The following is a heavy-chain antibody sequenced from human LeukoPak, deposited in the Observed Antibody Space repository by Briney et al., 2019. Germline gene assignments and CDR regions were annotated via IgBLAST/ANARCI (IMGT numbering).Heavy chain of an antibody. CDR1: GGSISNTNW. V-gene: IGHV4-4*02. CDR3: SRENGAFSPFGY. D-gene: IGHD2-8*01. CDR2: ISLTGLT. J-gene: IGHJ4*02. Sequence: SGTLVLTCGVSGGSISNTNWWSWVRQPPGQGLEWIGEISLTGLTHYNPSLESRVTVSLDKSKNHLSLNLTSVTAADTAVYYCSRENGAFSPFGYWGQGTLVTVLS.